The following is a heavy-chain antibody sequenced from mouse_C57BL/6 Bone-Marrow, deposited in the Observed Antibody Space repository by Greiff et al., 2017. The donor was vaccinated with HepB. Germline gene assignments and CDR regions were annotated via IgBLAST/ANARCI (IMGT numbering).Heavy chain of an antibody. CDR1: GFTFSSYG. V-gene: IGHV5-6*02. CDR3: ARRKGLWYFDV. J-gene: IGHJ1*03. Sequence: EVKLVESGGDLVKPGGSLKLSCAASGFTFSSYGMSWVRQTPDKRLEWVATISSGGSYTYYPDSVKGRFTISRDNAKNTLYLQMSSLKSEDTAMYHCARRKGLWYFDVWGTGTTVTVSS. CDR2: ISSGGSYT. D-gene: IGHD3-1*01.